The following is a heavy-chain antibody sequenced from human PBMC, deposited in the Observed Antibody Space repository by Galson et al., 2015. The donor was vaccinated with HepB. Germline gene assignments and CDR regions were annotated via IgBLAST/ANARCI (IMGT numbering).Heavy chain of an antibody. V-gene: IGHV4-59*01. Sequence: ETLSLTCTVSGGSISSYYCSWIRQSPGKGLEWIGYIYYSGKTNYNPSLKGRVTISVDTSKNPFSLRLISVTAADTAVYYCAIVDGYSTLWDYWGHGTLFTVSS. CDR2: IYYSGKT. D-gene: IGHD6-13*01. CDR3: AIVDGYSTLWDY. J-gene: IGHJ4*01. CDR1: GGSISSYY.